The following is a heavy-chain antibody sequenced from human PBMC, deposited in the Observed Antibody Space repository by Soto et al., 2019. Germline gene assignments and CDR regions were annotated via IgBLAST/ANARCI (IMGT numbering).Heavy chain of an antibody. CDR3: AKDRITMSLGYFDY. Sequence: PGGSLRLSCAASGFSFSISPMHWVRQAPGKGPEWVALISYDGTNKFYADSVKGRFTISRDNSKNTLYLQMNSLRAEDTAVYYCAKDRITMSLGYFDYWGQGTLVTVSS. D-gene: IGHD3-10*02. J-gene: IGHJ4*02. V-gene: IGHV3-30-3*01. CDR2: ISYDGTNK. CDR1: GFSFSISP.